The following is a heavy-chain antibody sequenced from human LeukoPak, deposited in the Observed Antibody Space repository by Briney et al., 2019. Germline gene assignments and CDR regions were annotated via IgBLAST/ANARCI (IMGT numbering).Heavy chain of an antibody. CDR1: GFTFSSYE. D-gene: IGHD3-9*01. CDR2: ISSSGSTI. J-gene: IGHJ6*04. Sequence: GRSLRLSCAASGFTFSSYEMNWDRQAPGEGLEWVSYISSSGSTIYYADSVKGRFTTSRDNAKNSLYLQMNSLRAEDTAVYYCARGCPDDILTVAMGVWGKVTTVTVST. CDR3: ARGCPDDILTVAMGV. V-gene: IGHV3-48*03.